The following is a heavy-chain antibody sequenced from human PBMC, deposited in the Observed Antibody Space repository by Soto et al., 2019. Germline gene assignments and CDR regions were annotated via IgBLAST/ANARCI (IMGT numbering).Heavy chain of an antibody. V-gene: IGHV4-59*01. J-gene: IGHJ5*02. D-gene: IGHD3-16*01. CDR1: SGSLSNYQ. CDR2: IQSSGDT. Sequence: SETLSLTCSVSSGSLSNYQWSWIRQAPGKGLEWIGCIQSSGDTKYNPSLKSRVTMSVDTSKNQFSLKLKSVSAADRAVYFCAMGGSTLSTLNWFDPWGPGVSVTV. CDR3: AMGGSTLSTLNWFDP.